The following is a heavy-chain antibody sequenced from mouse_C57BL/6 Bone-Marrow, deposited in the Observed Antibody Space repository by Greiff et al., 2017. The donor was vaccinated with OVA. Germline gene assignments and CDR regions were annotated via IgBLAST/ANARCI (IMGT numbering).Heavy chain of an antibody. Sequence: EVKLVESGGGLVQSGRSLRLSCATSGFTFSDFYMEWVRQAPGKGLEWIAASRNKANDYTTEYSASVKGRFIVSRDTSHSILYLQMNALRAEDTAIYNSVRDNCGWYIEIWGAGTTVTVS. CDR1: GFTFSDFY. CDR3: VRDNCGWYIEI. D-gene: IGHD4-1*01. CDR2: SRNKANDYTT. V-gene: IGHV7-1*01. J-gene: IGHJ1*01.